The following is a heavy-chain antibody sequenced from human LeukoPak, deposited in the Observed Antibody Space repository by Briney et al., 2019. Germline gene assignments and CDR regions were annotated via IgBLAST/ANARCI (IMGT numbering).Heavy chain of an antibody. Sequence: PSETPSLTCAVSGYSISSGYYWGWIRQPPGKGLEWIGNIYHTGSTYYNPSLKSRVTISVDTSKNQFSLKLSSVTAADTAVYYCARGGTYYYDSSVNWGQGTLVTVSS. J-gene: IGHJ4*02. V-gene: IGHV4-38-2*01. CDR3: ARGGTYYYDSSVN. CDR1: GYSISSGYY. CDR2: IYHTGST. D-gene: IGHD3-22*01.